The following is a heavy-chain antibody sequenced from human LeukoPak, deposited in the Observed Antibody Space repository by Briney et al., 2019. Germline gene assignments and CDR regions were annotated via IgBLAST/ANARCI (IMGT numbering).Heavy chain of an antibody. V-gene: IGHV5-51*01. Sequence: GESLKISCKGSGYSFTTYCIVWVRQMPGKGLEWMGIICPADSDTRYSPSFQGQVTISADKSISTAYLQWSSLKASDTAMYYCARGLGRYAFDIWGQGTMVTVSS. CDR3: ARGLGRYAFDI. D-gene: IGHD6-6*01. CDR2: ICPADSDT. CDR1: GYSFTTYC. J-gene: IGHJ3*02.